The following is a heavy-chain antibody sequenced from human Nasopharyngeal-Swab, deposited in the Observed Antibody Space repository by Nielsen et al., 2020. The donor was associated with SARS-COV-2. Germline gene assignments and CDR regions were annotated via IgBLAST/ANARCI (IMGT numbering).Heavy chain of an antibody. D-gene: IGHD3-3*01. CDR1: GFTFSDYY. J-gene: IGHJ5*02. Sequence: GGSLRLSCAASGFTFSDYYMSWIRQAPGKGLEWVSYISSSSSYTNYADSVKGRFTISRDNAKNSLYLQMNSLRAEDTAVYYCARDRGGGWFGDAGFDPWGQGTLVTVSS. V-gene: IGHV3-11*06. CDR2: ISSSSSYT. CDR3: ARDRGGGWFGDAGFDP.